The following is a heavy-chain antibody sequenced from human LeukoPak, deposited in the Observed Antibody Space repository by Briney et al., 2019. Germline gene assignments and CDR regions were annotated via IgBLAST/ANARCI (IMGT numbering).Heavy chain of an antibody. J-gene: IGHJ4*02. V-gene: IGHV3-53*01. CDR1: GFTVSSNY. Sequence: PGGSLRPSCAASGFTVSSNYMSWVRQAPGKGLEWVSVIYSGGSTYYADSVKGRFTISRDNSKNTLYLQMNSLRAEDTAVYYCARAKDEIRYFDWLLVGYYFDYWGQGTLVTVSS. CDR2: IYSGGST. D-gene: IGHD3-9*01. CDR3: ARAKDEIRYFDWLLVGYYFDY.